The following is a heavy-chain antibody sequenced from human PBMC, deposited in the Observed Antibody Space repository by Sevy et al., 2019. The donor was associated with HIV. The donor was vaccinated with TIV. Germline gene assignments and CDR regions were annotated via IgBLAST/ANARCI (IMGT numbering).Heavy chain of an antibody. CDR3: ATLAGLPDYYYGMDV. D-gene: IGHD3-10*01. Sequence: SETLSLTCTVSGGSISSSSYYWGWIRQPPGKGLEWIGSIYYSGSTYYNPSLKSRVTISVDTSKNQFSLKLSSVTAADTAVYYCATLAGLPDYYYGMDVWGQGTTVTVSS. J-gene: IGHJ6*02. V-gene: IGHV4-39*01. CDR1: GGSISSSSYY. CDR2: IYYSGST.